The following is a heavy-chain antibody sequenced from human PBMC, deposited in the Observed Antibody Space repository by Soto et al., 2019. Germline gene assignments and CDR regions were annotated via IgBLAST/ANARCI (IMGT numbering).Heavy chain of an antibody. CDR1: GFTFSDYY. CDR2: ISSSGSII. V-gene: IGHV3-11*01. CDR3: ALAGYDSNYYAVTPLSAGHF. J-gene: IGHJ4*02. Sequence: QVQLVVSGGGVVKPGGSLRISCAASGFTFSDYYISWIRQAPGKGLEWVSYISSSGSIIYYADSVKGRFTISRDNAKNTLYLQMNSLRAEDTAVYYRALAGYDSNYYAVTPLSAGHFWGQGTLVTVSS. D-gene: IGHD4-4*01.